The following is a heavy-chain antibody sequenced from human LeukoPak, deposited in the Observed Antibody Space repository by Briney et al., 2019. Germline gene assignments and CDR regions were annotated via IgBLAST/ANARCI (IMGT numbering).Heavy chain of an antibody. CDR3: ASSPDDGEDY. CDR1: GFSISRYW. J-gene: IGHJ4*02. D-gene: IGHD4-17*01. Sequence: GGSLRLSCVVSGFSISRYWMYWVRQAPGKGLVWVSRIKSDGSTITYADSVKGRFTISRDNSKNTLYLQMKSLRAEDTAVYYCASSPDDGEDYWGQGTLVTVSS. V-gene: IGHV3-74*01. CDR2: IKSDGSTI.